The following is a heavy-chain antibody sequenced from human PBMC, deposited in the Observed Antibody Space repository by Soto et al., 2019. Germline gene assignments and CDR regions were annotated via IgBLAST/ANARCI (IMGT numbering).Heavy chain of an antibody. CDR1: GGSISSRNYY. CDR2: IYYSGST. V-gene: IGHV4-39*01. Sequence: XETLSLTCTVSGGSISSRNYYWGWIRQPPGKGLEWIGSIYYSGSTYYNPSLKSRVTISVDTSKSQFSLKLDSVTAADTAVYYCARQYSAGWSHYFDSWGQGTMVTSPQ. J-gene: IGHJ4*02. D-gene: IGHD6-19*01. CDR3: ARQYSAGWSHYFDS.